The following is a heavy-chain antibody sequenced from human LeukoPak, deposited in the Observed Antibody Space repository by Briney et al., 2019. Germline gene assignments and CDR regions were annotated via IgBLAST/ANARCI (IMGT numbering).Heavy chain of an antibody. J-gene: IGHJ4*02. CDR3: AKDLVSGYHYYFDY. D-gene: IGHD3-22*01. V-gene: IGHV3-23*01. Sequence: PGGSLRLSCAASGFTFSSYAMSWVRQAPGKGLEWVSAISGSGGSPYYADSVKGRFTISRDNPKNTLYLQMNSLRAEDTAVYYCAKDLVSGYHYYFDYWGQGTLVTVSS. CDR1: GFTFSSYA. CDR2: ISGSGGSP.